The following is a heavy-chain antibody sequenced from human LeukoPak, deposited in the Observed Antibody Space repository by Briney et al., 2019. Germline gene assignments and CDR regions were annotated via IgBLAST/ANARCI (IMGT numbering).Heavy chain of an antibody. CDR1: GGSISSGGYS. CDR2: IYHSGST. Sequence: SETLSLTCAVSGGSISSGGYSWSWIRQPPGKGLEWIGYIYHSGSTYYNPSLKSRVTISVDRSKNQFSLKLSPVTAADTAVYYCATIPSWGDWFDPWGQGTLVTVSS. D-gene: IGHD3-16*01. J-gene: IGHJ5*02. CDR3: ATIPSWGDWFDP. V-gene: IGHV4-30-2*01.